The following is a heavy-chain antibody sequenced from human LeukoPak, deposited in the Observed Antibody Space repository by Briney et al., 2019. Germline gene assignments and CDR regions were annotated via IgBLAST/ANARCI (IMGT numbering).Heavy chain of an antibody. Sequence: GGSLRLSCAASGFTFSSYKMHWVRKAPGKGLEWVSYISSSGSTIYYADSVKGRFTVSRDNAKTSLYLQMNSLRAEHTAVYYCAREAVFYFDSWGQGTLVTVS. CDR2: ISSSGSTI. V-gene: IGHV3-48*03. J-gene: IGHJ4*02. CDR1: GFTFSSYK. CDR3: AREAVFYFDS.